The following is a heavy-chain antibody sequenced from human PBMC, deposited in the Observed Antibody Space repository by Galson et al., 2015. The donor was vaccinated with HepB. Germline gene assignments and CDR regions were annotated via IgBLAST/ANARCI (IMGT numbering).Heavy chain of an antibody. J-gene: IGHJ4*02. V-gene: IGHV3-23*01. D-gene: IGHD6-19*01. CDR2: ISGSGGST. Sequence: LRLSCAASGLTFSSYAMSWVRQAPGKGLEWVSAISGSGGSTYYADSVKGRFTISRDNSKNTLYLQMNSLRAEDTAVYYCAKSIAVAMPFDYWGQGTLVTVSS. CDR1: GLTFSSYA. CDR3: AKSIAVAMPFDY.